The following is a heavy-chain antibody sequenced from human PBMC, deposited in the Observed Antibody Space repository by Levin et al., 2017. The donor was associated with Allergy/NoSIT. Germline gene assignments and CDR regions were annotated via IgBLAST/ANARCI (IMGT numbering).Heavy chain of an antibody. CDR1: GFTFSNYW. CDR2: INSDGSNT. J-gene: IGHJ4*02. V-gene: IGHV3-74*01. Sequence: GGSLRLSCAASGFTFSNYWMHWVRQAPGKGLVWVSHINSDGSNTNYADSVKGRFTISRNNAKNTLYLQMNSLRDEDTAVYYCARGGCSSTSCLDNWGQGTLVTVSP. CDR3: ARGGCSSTSCLDN. D-gene: IGHD2-2*01.